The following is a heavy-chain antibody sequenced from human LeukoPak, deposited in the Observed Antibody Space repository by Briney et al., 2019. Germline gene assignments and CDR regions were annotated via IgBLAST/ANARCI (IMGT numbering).Heavy chain of an antibody. Sequence: PGGSLRLSCAASGFTFSSYAMSWVRQAPGKGLEWVSSISSSSSYIYYADSVKGRFTISRDNAKNSLYLQMNSLRAEDTAVYYCATVLCGSCLNDAFDIWGQGTMVTVSS. V-gene: IGHV3-21*01. J-gene: IGHJ3*02. CDR2: ISSSSSYI. CDR3: ATVLCGSCLNDAFDI. D-gene: IGHD2-15*01. CDR1: GFTFSSYA.